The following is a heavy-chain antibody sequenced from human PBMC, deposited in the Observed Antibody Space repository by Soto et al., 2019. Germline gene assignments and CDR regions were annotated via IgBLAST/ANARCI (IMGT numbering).Heavy chain of an antibody. CDR2: TYYNGDT. D-gene: IGHD6-25*01. J-gene: IGHJ4*02. CDR1: DDSFRGADYY. V-gene: IGHV4-61*08. CDR3: AGGRGYIDGWRTFDF. Sequence: SETLSLTCTVSDDSFRGADYYWSWIRQPLGKGPEWIGYTYYNGDTKYNPALKSRVTMSVDASKNQFSLRLSSVTAADTAVYFCAGGRGYIDGWRTFDFWGRRILVTVSS.